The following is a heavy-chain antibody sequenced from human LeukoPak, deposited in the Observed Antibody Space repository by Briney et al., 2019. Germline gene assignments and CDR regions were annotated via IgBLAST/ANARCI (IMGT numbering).Heavy chain of an antibody. CDR1: GGSISSSSYY. J-gene: IGHJ3*02. D-gene: IGHD3-10*01. V-gene: IGHV4-39*07. CDR3: ARSGVRGVIIIFRLARSDAFDI. Sequence: PSETLSLTCTVSGGSISSSSYYWGWIRQPPGKGLEWIGEINHSGSTNYNPSLKSRVTISVDTSKNQFSLKLSSVTAADTAVYYCARSGVRGVIIIFRLARSDAFDIWGQGTMVTVSS. CDR2: INHSGST.